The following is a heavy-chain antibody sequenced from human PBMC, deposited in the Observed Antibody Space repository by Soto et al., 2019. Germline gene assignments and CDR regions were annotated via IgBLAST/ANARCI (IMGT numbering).Heavy chain of an antibody. J-gene: IGHJ6*02. CDR3: ARSRYYDTTGYYPFYYYYYGMDV. CDR1: GYSFSNYW. D-gene: IGHD3-22*01. Sequence: PGESLKISCKGSGYSFSNYWIGWVRQMSGKGLEWMAITLPGNSETRYSPSFQGHVTISVDRSISTAYLQWSSLKASDTALYYCARSRYYDTTGYYPFYYYYYGMDVWGQGTTVTVSS. V-gene: IGHV5-51*01. CDR2: TLPGNSET.